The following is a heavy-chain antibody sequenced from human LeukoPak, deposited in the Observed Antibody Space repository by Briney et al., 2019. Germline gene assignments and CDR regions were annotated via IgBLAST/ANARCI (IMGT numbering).Heavy chain of an antibody. CDR1: GGSISSSSYY. J-gene: IGHJ4*02. CDR2: IYYSGST. Sequence: SETLSLTCTVSGGSISSSSYYWGWIRQPPRKGLEWIGSIYYSGSTYYNPSLKSRVTISVDTSKNQFSLKLSSVTAADTAVYYCAKDPRYSSSWYYFDYWGQGTLVTVSS. CDR3: AKDPRYSSSWYYFDY. D-gene: IGHD6-13*01. V-gene: IGHV4-39*02.